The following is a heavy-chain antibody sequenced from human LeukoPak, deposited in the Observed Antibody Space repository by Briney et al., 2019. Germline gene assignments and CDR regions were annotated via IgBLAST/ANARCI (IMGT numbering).Heavy chain of an antibody. J-gene: IGHJ4*02. CDR1: GYTFTNYA. V-gene: IGHV7-4-1*02. D-gene: IGHD3-16*02. CDR3: ARAYQRLGELSLPDY. Sequence: ASVKVSCKASGYTFTNYAMNWVRQAPGQGLEWMGWIHPSTGNPTYAQGFTGRFVFSLDTSVSTTYLQISSLKAEDTAVYYCARAYQRLGELSLPDYWGQGTLVTVSS. CDR2: IHPSTGNP.